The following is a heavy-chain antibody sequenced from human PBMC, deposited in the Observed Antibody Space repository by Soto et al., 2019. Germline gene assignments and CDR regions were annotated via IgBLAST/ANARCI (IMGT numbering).Heavy chain of an antibody. V-gene: IGHV3-48*02. CDR1: GFTFSSYS. CDR2: IGSSSGTI. Sequence: EVQLVESGGGLVQPGGSLRLSCAASGFTFSSYSMNWVRQAPGKGLEWVSFIGSSSGTIFYADSVKGRFTISRDNAKNSVYLQMNSLRDEDTAVYYCAREEYVGFNCFAPWGQGTLVTVSS. CDR3: AREEYVGFNCFAP. D-gene: IGHD3-16*01. J-gene: IGHJ5*02.